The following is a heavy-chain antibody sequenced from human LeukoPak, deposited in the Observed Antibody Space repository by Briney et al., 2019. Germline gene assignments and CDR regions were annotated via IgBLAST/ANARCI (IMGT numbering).Heavy chain of an antibody. V-gene: IGHV3-7*02. CDR3: ARQGFGDV. CDR2: IKQDGSEK. Sequence: GGSLRLSCGASGFTFSSNWMTWVRQAPGKGLEWVANIKQDGSEKNYVDSVKGRFTISRDNAKNSLYLQMNSLRAEDTAVYYCARQGFGDVWGKGTTVTVSS. J-gene: IGHJ6*04. D-gene: IGHD2-15*01. CDR1: GFTFSSNW.